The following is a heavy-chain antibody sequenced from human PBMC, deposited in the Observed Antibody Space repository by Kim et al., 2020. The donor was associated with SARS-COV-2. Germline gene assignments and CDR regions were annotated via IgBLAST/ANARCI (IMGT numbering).Heavy chain of an antibody. Sequence: GSLKISCKGSGYSFISYWISWVRQMPGKGLEWMGRIDPSDSYTNYSPSFQGHVTISVDKSISTAYLQWSSLKASDTAMYYCARKKSSWPPGYNNYYGMDVWGQGTTVTVSS. CDR1: GYSFISYW. CDR2: IDPSDSYT. D-gene: IGHD6-13*01. V-gene: IGHV5-10-1*01. CDR3: ARKKSSWPPGYNNYYGMDV. J-gene: IGHJ6*02.